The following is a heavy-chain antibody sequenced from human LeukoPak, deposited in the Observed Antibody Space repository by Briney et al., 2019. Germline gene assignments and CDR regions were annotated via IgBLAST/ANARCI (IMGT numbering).Heavy chain of an antibody. CDR1: GFTFSSYA. V-gene: IGHV3-33*08. D-gene: IGHD5-12*01. CDR2: IWYDGSNK. CDR3: ARDSVDSYGMDV. Sequence: GGSLRLSCAASGFTFSSYAMHWVRQAPGKGLEWVAVIWYDGSNKYYADSVKGRFTISRDNSKNTLYLQMNSLRAEDTAVYYCARDSVDSYGMDVWGQGTTVTVSS. J-gene: IGHJ6*02.